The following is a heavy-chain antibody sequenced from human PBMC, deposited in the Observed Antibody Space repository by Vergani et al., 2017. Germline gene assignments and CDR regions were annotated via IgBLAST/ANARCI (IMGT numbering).Heavy chain of an antibody. CDR1: GYSFTSYW. V-gene: IGHV5-10-1*03. CDR3: AGSGSPYPGVAFDI. D-gene: IGHD1-26*01. Sequence: EVPLVPSGAEVKTPGESLRISCKGSGYSFTSYWISWVRQMPGKGLEGMGRIDPSDSYTNYSPSFQGHGTISADKSISTAYLQWSSLKASDTAMYYCAGSGSPYPGVAFDIWGQGTMVTVSS. CDR2: IDPSDSYT. J-gene: IGHJ3*02.